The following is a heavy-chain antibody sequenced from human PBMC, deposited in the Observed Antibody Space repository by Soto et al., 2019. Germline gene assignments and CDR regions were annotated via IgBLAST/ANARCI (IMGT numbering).Heavy chain of an antibody. V-gene: IGHV4-61*01. Sequence: QVQLQESGPGLVKPSETLSLTCIVSGGSVRSGSYYWSWIRQPPGKGLEWIGFIYYTGRTSYNPSLKSRVIISVDTSNNQFSLKLSSVTAADTAVYFCATMSSSGYPLDYWGRGTLVTFSS. D-gene: IGHD3-22*01. CDR3: ATMSSSGYPLDY. J-gene: IGHJ4*02. CDR2: IYYTGRT. CDR1: GGSVRSGSYY.